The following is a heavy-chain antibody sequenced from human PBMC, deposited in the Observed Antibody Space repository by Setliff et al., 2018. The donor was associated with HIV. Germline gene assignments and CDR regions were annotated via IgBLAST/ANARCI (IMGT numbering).Heavy chain of an antibody. CDR3: AKGYSGYDCTLDY. CDR1: GFTFSNYA. V-gene: IGHV3-33*06. Sequence: PGGSLRLSCVASGFTFSNYAMHWVRQAPGKGLEWVALIWYDGSKKYYADSVKGRFTISRDNSKNTLYLQMNSLRAEDTAVYYCAKGYSGYDCTLDYWGQGTPVTVSS. D-gene: IGHD5-12*01. J-gene: IGHJ4*02. CDR2: IWYDGSKK.